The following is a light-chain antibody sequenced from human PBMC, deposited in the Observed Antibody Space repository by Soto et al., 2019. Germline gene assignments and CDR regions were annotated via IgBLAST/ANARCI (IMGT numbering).Light chain of an antibody. CDR3: SSFTSNRIYV. J-gene: IGLJ1*01. CDR2: GVT. V-gene: IGLV2-14*03. Sequence: QSALTQPTSVSGSPGQSITISCTGNHNDIGTYDYVSWYQQHPGRAPRLLIHGVTTRPSGISGRFSASKSGLTASLTISGLQPEDEAEYYCSSFTSNRIYVFGPGTKLTVL. CDR1: HNDIGTYDY.